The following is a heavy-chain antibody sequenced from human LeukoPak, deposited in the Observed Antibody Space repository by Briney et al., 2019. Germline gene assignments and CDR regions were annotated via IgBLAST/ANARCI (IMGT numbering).Heavy chain of an antibody. J-gene: IGHJ4*02. V-gene: IGHV1-69*13. CDR3: ARVKAPYYYDSSGYYLSY. Sequence: SVKVSCKASGGTFSSYAISWVRQAPGQGLEWMGGIIPIFGTANYAQKFQGRVTITADESTSTAYMELSSLRSEDTAVYYCARVKAPYYYDSSGYYLSYWGQGTLVTVSS. D-gene: IGHD3-22*01. CDR2: IIPIFGTA. CDR1: GGTFSSYA.